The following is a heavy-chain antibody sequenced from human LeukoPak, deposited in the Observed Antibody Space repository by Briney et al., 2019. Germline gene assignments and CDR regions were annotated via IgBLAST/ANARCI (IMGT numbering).Heavy chain of an antibody. Sequence: ASVKVSCKASGYTFISYVINWVRQVTGQGLEWMGWMNPKSGNTGYAQKFQGRVTMTKNTSISTAYMELRNLKSEDTAVYYCARVYGDPDYWGQGTLVTVSS. CDR1: GYTFISYV. CDR2: MNPKSGNT. CDR3: ARVYGDPDY. D-gene: IGHD4-17*01. V-gene: IGHV1-8*01. J-gene: IGHJ4*02.